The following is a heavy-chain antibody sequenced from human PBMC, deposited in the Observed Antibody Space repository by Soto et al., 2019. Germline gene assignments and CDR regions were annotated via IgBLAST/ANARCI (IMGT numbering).Heavy chain of an antibody. CDR3: ARGGQTGSSWVS. CDR2: INPSGGRT. CDR1: GYAFTSYY. Sequence: QEQLVQSGAEVKRPGASVKVSCKTSGYAFTSYYMHWVRQAPGQGLEWMGVINPSGGRTSYRQNCQGRVTLTRDTATSTGDMELSSLRLEDTAVYYCARGGQTGSSWVSWGQGTLVTVSS. V-gene: IGHV1-46*03. D-gene: IGHD6-13*01. J-gene: IGHJ4*02.